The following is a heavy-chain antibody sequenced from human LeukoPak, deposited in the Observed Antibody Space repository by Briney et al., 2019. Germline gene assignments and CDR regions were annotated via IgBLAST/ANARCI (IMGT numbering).Heavy chain of an antibody. CDR1: GGSFSGYY. D-gene: IGHD6-19*01. CDR2: INHSGST. Sequence: PSETLSLTCAVYGGSFSGYYWSWIRQPPGKGLEWIGEINHSGSTNYNPSLKSRVTISVDTSKSQFSLKLSSVTAADTAVYYCARAVAGTFDYWGQGTLVTVSS. CDR3: ARAVAGTFDY. V-gene: IGHV4-34*01. J-gene: IGHJ4*02.